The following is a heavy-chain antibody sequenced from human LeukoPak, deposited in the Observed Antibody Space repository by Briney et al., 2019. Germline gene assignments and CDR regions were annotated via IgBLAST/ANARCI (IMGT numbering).Heavy chain of an antibody. Sequence: SGGSLRLSCTASAFTFSNYAMSWVRQAPGKGLEWVANIKQDGSEKYYVDSVKGRFTISRDNAKNSLYLQMNSLRAEDTAVYYCARNYDYVWGSNRYYYFDYWGQGTLVIVSS. CDR1: AFTFSNYA. CDR2: IKQDGSEK. J-gene: IGHJ4*02. CDR3: ARNYDYVWGSNRYYYFDY. V-gene: IGHV3-7*01. D-gene: IGHD3-16*02.